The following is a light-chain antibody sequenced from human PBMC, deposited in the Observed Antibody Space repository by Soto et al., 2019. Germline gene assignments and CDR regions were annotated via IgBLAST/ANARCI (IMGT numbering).Light chain of an antibody. Sequence: DIKMTQSPSSLSASVGDRVTITCRTSQTISIYLNWYQQKPGKPPKLLISSASSLQGSFPSRFSGGGSGTDFTLTINSLQPEDFATYFCQQSDSPPFAFGQGTKVEIK. CDR1: QTISIY. J-gene: IGKJ2*01. CDR3: QQSDSPPFA. V-gene: IGKV1-39*01. CDR2: SAS.